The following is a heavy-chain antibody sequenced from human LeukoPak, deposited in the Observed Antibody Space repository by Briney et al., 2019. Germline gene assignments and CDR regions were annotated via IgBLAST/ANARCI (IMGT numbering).Heavy chain of an antibody. D-gene: IGHD4/OR15-4a*01. CDR1: GGTFSSYA. CDR3: ARGRREADYGKTRYYYGMDV. CDR2: IIPILGIA. V-gene: IGHV1-69*04. Sequence: ASVNVSCKASGGTFSSYAISWVRQVPGQGLEWMGRIIPILGIANYAQKFQGRVTITADKSTSTAYMELSSLRSEDTAVYYCARGRREADYGKTRYYYGMDVWGQGTTVTVSS. J-gene: IGHJ6*02.